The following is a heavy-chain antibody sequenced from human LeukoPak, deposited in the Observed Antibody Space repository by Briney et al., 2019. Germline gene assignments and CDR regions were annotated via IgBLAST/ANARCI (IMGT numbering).Heavy chain of an antibody. CDR3: ARPISGSYGGFDY. CDR1: GYTFTSYG. D-gene: IGHD1-26*01. CDR2: ISAYNGNT. V-gene: IGHV1-18*01. J-gene: IGHJ4*02. Sequence: GASVKVSCKASGYTFTSYGISWVRQAPGQGLEWMGWISAYNGNTNYAQKFQGRVTMTRDTSISTAYMELSRLRSDDTAVYYCARPISGSYGGFDYWGQGTLVTVSS.